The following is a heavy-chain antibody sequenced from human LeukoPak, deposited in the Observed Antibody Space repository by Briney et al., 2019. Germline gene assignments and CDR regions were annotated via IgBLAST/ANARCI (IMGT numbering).Heavy chain of an antibody. CDR1: GFTFSSYA. D-gene: IGHD3-10*01. V-gene: IGHV3-23*01. CDR3: ARIRILLWFGELPDI. J-gene: IGHJ3*02. Sequence: GGSLRLSCAASGFTFSSYAMSWVRQAPGKGLEWASAISGSGGSTYYADSVKGRFTISRDNSKNTLYLQMNSLRAEDTAVYYCARIRILLWFGELPDIWGQGTMVTVSS. CDR2: ISGSGGST.